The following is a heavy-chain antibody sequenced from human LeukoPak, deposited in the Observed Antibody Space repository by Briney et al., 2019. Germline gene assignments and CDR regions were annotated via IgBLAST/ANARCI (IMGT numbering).Heavy chain of an antibody. CDR3: ARDGRVGHTFGVVTPVDY. CDR2: ISYDGSNK. V-gene: IGHV3-30*01. J-gene: IGHJ4*02. Sequence: GGSLRLSCAASGFTFSSYAMHWVRQAPGKGLEWVAVISYDGSNKYYADSVKGRFTISRDNSKNTLYLQMNSLRAEDTAVYYCARDGRVGHTFGVVTPVDYWGQGTLVTVSS. CDR1: GFTFSSYA. D-gene: IGHD3-3*01.